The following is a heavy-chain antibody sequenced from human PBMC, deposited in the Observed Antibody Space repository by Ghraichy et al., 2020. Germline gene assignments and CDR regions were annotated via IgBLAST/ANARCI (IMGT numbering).Heavy chain of an antibody. D-gene: IGHD4-17*01. CDR2: ISGDSAYT. Sequence: GESLNISCAASGFTFSDYYMSWVRQAPGKGLEWISYISGDSAYTNYADSVKGRFTISRDNAKNSLFLQMNSLRAEDSAAYFCAREGRTVSVNHHYYYGMDVWGQGTTVTVSS. J-gene: IGHJ6*02. V-gene: IGHV3-11*05. CDR3: AREGRTVSVNHHYYYGMDV. CDR1: GFTFSDYY.